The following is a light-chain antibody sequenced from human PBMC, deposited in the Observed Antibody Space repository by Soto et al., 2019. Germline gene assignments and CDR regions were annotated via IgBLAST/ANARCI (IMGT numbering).Light chain of an antibody. CDR3: QQTYSTFNS. J-gene: IGKJ2*03. CDR2: TAS. CDR1: RSIRTS. Sequence: DIQVTQSPSSLSASVGDRVTITCRASRSIRTSLNWYQQRPGKPPKLLIQTASTLQTGVPSRFSGSGSGTDFSLTISSLQPEDFATYYCQQTYSTFNSFGQGTKLEIK. V-gene: IGKV1-39*01.